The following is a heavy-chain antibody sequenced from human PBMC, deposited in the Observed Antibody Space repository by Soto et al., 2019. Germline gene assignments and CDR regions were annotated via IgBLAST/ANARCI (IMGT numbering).Heavy chain of an antibody. CDR3: ARSLYYYDSSGWAYYGMDV. CDR1: GFTFSSYG. Sequence: GGSLRLSCAASGFTFSSYGMHWVRQAPGKGLEWVAVIWYDGSNKYYADSVKGRFTISRDNSKNTLYLQMNSLRAEDTAVYYCARSLYYYDSSGWAYYGMDVWGQGTTVTVSS. J-gene: IGHJ6*02. D-gene: IGHD3-22*01. CDR2: IWYDGSNK. V-gene: IGHV3-33*01.